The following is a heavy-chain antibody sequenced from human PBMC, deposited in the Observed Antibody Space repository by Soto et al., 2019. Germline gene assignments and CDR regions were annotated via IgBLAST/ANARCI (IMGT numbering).Heavy chain of an antibody. V-gene: IGHV1-18*04. CDR2: ISAYNGNT. Sequence: QVQLVQSGAEVKKPGASVKVSCKASGYTFTSYGISWVRQAPGQGLEWMGWISAYNGNTNYAQKLQGRVTMTTDTSTSTAYMELRSLRSDDTAVYYCARAALGDIVVVPAAQKPPHATEFDYWGQGTLVTVSS. J-gene: IGHJ4*02. D-gene: IGHD2-2*01. CDR1: GYTFTSYG. CDR3: ARAALGDIVVVPAAQKPPHATEFDY.